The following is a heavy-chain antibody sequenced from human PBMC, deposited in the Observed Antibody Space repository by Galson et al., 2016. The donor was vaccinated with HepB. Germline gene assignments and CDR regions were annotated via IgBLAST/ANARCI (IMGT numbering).Heavy chain of an antibody. CDR2: IYYSGHT. J-gene: IGHJ5*02. D-gene: IGHD4-17*01. CDR1: GASMRSYY. CDR3: TREYLDDDGAYVRWFDP. V-gene: IGHV4-59*01. Sequence: ETLSLTCNVSGASMRSYYWSWIRQPPGRGLEWIGYIYYSGHTKYNPSLQSRVTLSVDTSKNQFSLKVNSVTTADTAVYYCTREYLDDDGAYVRWFDPWGPGIQVTVSS.